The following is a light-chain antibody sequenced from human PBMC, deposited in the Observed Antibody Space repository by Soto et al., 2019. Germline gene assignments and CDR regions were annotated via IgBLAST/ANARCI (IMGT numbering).Light chain of an antibody. CDR1: QSVSSN. CDR3: QQYNNWPGT. CDR2: GAS. V-gene: IGKV3-15*01. Sequence: IVMTQSPATLSVSPGERATLSCRASQSVSSNLAWYQHKPGQAPRLLIYGASSRATGIPARFSGSGSGTEFTLTISSLQSEDFAVYYCQQYNNWPGTFGQGTKVDI. J-gene: IGKJ1*01.